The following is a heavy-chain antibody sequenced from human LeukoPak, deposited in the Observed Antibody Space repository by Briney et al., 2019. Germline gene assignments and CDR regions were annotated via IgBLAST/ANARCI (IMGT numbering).Heavy chain of an antibody. CDR1: GFTFRNYV. CDR3: AKTSDAGFDP. J-gene: IGHJ5*02. V-gene: IGHV3-23*01. Sequence: GGSLRLSCAVSGFTFRNYVMSWVRQAPGKGPEWVSAIGASGGNTYYADSVKGRFTISRDNSKNTLYLQMSSLRVEDTALYYWAKTSDAGFDPWGQGTLVTVSS. CDR2: IGASGGNT.